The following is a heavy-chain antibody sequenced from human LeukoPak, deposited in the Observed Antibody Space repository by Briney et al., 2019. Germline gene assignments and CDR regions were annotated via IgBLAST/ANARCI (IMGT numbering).Heavy chain of an antibody. V-gene: IGHV5-51*01. D-gene: IGHD3-10*01. Sequence: SGESLKISCKGSGYSFATYWIGWVRQMPGKGLERMGIIYPGDSDTRYSPSFQGQVTISADKPTSTAYLQWSSLKASDTAMYYCARQTTLVPDYWGQGTLVTVSS. J-gene: IGHJ4*02. CDR2: IYPGDSDT. CDR3: ARQTTLVPDY. CDR1: GYSFATYW.